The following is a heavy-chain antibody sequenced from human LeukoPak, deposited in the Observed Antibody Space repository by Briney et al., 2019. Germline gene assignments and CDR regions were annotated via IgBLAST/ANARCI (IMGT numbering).Heavy chain of an antibody. CDR2: ISYDGINK. D-gene: IGHD3-22*01. J-gene: IGHJ4*02. Sequence: PGGSLRLSCVASGFIFSNYAMYWVRQAPGKGLEWVAVISYDGINKYYADSVKGRFSISRDNSKNTLDLQMSSLRVEDTAVYYCASLNYYDSSGYPDGGYYFDYWGQGTLVTVSS. CDR1: GFIFSNYA. V-gene: IGHV3-30-3*01. CDR3: ASLNYYDSSGYPDGGYYFDY.